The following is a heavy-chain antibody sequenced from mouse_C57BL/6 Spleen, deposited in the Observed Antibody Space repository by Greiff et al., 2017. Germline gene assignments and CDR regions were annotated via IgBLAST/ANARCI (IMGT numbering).Heavy chain of an antibody. J-gene: IGHJ4*01. CDR2: ISYDGSN. Sequence: ESGPGLVKPSQSLSLTCSVTGYSITSGYYWNWIRQFPGNKLEWMGYISYDGSNNYNQSLKNRISITRDTSKNQFFLKLNSVTTEDTATYYCARDYYGSSHLYYYAMDYWGQGTSVTVSS. CDR1: GYSITSGYY. D-gene: IGHD1-1*01. V-gene: IGHV3-6*01. CDR3: ARDYYGSSHLYYYAMDY.